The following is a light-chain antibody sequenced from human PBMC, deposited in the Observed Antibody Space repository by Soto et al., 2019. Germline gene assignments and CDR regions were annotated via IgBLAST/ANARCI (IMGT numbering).Light chain of an antibody. Sequence: ELVLTQSPGTLSLSPGERSTLSCRASQTVRNNYLAWYQQKPGQAPRLLIYDASSRATGIPDRFSGGGSGTDFTLTTSRLEPEDFAVYYCQQFSSYPLTVGGGTKVGIK. V-gene: IGKV3-20*01. CDR1: QTVRNNY. CDR2: DAS. J-gene: IGKJ4*01. CDR3: QQFSSYPLT.